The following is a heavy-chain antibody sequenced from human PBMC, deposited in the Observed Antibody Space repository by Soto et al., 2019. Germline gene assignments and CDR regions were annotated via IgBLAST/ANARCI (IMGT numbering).Heavy chain of an antibody. V-gene: IGHV3-23*01. CDR2: ISGSGGST. Sequence: EVQLLESGGGLVQPGGSLRLSCAASGFTFSSYAMSWVRQAPGKGLEWVSVISGSGGSTYYADSVKGRFTIARDNSKNTLYMQMNSLRAEDTAVYYCAKGLAWLVLYGFDYWGQGTLVTVSS. D-gene: IGHD6-19*01. CDR3: AKGLAWLVLYGFDY. CDR1: GFTFSSYA. J-gene: IGHJ4*02.